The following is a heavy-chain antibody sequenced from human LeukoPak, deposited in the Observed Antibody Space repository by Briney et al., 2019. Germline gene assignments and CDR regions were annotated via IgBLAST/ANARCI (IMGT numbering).Heavy chain of an antibody. Sequence: ASVKVSCKASGYTFTSYGISWVRQAPGQGLEWMGWISAYNGDTNYAQKLQGRVTITTDTSTSTAYMELRSLRSDDTAVYYCATASAGHYYYGMDVWGKGTTVTVSS. CDR3: ATASAGHYYYGMDV. V-gene: IGHV1-18*04. CDR2: ISAYNGDT. D-gene: IGHD3-10*01. CDR1: GYTFTSYG. J-gene: IGHJ6*04.